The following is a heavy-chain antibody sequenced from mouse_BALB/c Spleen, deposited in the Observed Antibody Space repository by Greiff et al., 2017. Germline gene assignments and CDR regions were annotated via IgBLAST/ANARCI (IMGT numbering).Heavy chain of an antibody. D-gene: IGHD1-1*01. Sequence: EVQLMESGGGLVKPGESLTISCAASGFTFSSYAMSWVRQPPEKRLEWVATICSGGSYTYYPDSVTGRFTISRDNAKNTLYLQMSSLKSEDTAMYYCARERRYYFAYWGQGTTLTVSS. CDR1: GFTFSSYA. CDR3: ARERRYYFAY. V-gene: IGHV5-9-3*01. J-gene: IGHJ2*01. CDR2: ICSGGSYT.